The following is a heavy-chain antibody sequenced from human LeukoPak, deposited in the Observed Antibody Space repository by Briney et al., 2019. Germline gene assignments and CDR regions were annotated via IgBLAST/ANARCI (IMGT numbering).Heavy chain of an antibody. CDR3: AKGQEEFYYYYGMDV. Sequence: PGGSLRLSCAASGFTFSSYGMHWVRQAPGKGLEWVAFIRYDGSNKYYADSVKGRFTISRDNSKNTLYLQMNSLRAEDTAVYYCAKGQEEFYYYYGMDVWGPGTTVTVSS. CDR2: IRYDGSNK. J-gene: IGHJ6*02. V-gene: IGHV3-30*02. CDR1: GFTFSSYG.